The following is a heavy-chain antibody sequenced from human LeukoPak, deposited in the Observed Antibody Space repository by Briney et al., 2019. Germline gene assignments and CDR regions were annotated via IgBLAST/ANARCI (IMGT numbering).Heavy chain of an antibody. CDR3: ARSIMITFGGVTAGGAFDI. D-gene: IGHD3-16*01. CDR2: IIPIFGTA. V-gene: IGHV1-69*13. J-gene: IGHJ3*02. CDR1: GGTFSSYA. Sequence: VASVKVSCKASGGTFSSYAISWVRQAPGQGLEWMGGIIPIFGTANYAQKFQGRVTITADESTSTAYMELSSLRSEDTAVYYCARSIMITFGGVTAGGAFDIWGQGTMVTVSS.